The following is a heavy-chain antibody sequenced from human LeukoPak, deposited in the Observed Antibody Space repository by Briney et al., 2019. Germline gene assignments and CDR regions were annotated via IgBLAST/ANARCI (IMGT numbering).Heavy chain of an antibody. V-gene: IGHV3-11*01. J-gene: IGHJ4*02. Sequence: GGSLRLSCVVSGFTFSDYYMGWIRQAPGKGLEWVSYISGTGSRIYYGDSVKGRFTISRDNAKNSLYLQLNSLRAEDTAVYYCVRDTYYSDNYWGQGTLVTVSS. CDR1: GFTFSDYY. CDR2: ISGTGSRI. CDR3: VRDTYYSDNY. D-gene: IGHD3-22*01.